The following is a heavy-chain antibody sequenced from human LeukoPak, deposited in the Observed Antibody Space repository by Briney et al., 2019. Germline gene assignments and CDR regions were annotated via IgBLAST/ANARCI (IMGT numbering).Heavy chain of an antibody. J-gene: IGHJ4*02. CDR2: IYSGGNT. D-gene: IGHD5-24*01. CDR3: ARDVQGDGYSFCDY. Sequence: GGSLRLSCAVSGIPVSNHHMNWVRQAPGKGLEWVSVIYSGGNTNFADSVKGRFTISRDNSRNTLFLQMNNLRGEDTAVYFCARDVQGDGYSFCDYWGLGIQVTVSS. CDR1: GIPVSNHH. V-gene: IGHV3-66*01.